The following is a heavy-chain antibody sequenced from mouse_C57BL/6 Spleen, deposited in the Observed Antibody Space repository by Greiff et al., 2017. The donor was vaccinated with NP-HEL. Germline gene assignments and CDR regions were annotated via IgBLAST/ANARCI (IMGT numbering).Heavy chain of an antibody. CDR2: ISSGSSTI. CDR3: ARRYGSSYYFDY. V-gene: IGHV5-17*01. CDR1: GFTFSDYG. J-gene: IGHJ2*01. Sequence: EVKLMESGGGLVKPGGSLKLSCAASGFTFSDYGMHWVRQAPEKGLEWVAYISSGSSTIYYADTVKGRFTISRDNAKNTLFLQMTSLRSEDTAMYYCARRYGSSYYFDYWGQGTTLTVSS. D-gene: IGHD1-1*01.